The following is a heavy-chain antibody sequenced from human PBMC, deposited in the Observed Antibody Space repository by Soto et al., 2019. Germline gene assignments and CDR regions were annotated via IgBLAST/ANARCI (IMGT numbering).Heavy chain of an antibody. Sequence: QVQLVQSGAEVKKPGASVKVSCKASGYTFTGYYMHWVRQAPGQGLEWMGWINPNSGGTNYAQKFQGWVTMTRDTSISTAYMELSRLRSDDTAVYCCARVKYSSSSSSYYYYGMDVWGQGTTVTVFS. J-gene: IGHJ6*02. D-gene: IGHD6-6*01. V-gene: IGHV1-2*04. CDR1: GYTFTGYY. CDR3: ARVKYSSSSSSYYYYGMDV. CDR2: INPNSGGT.